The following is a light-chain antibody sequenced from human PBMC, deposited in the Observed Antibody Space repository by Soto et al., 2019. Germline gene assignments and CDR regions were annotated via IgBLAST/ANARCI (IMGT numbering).Light chain of an antibody. CDR1: SSDIGDYNY. Sequence: QSALTQPPSASGSPGQSVTISCTGTSSDIGDYNYVSWYQQHPGKAPKLMIYEVDKRPSGVPDRFSGSKSGNTASLTVSGLQDEDEADSYCSSYAGSNNLVFGGGTKVTVL. CDR2: EVD. V-gene: IGLV2-8*01. J-gene: IGLJ2*01. CDR3: SSYAGSNNLV.